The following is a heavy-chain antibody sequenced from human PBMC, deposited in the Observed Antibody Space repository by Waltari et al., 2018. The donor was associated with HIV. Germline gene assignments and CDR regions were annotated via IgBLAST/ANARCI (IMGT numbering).Heavy chain of an antibody. V-gene: IGHV4-28*05. D-gene: IGHD2-8*01. Sequence: QVQLKESGPGLVKPSGTLFLACSVSGGSISSGDLWGWIRQSPGKGLEWIGYIYYSGTININPSLKSRVAMSVETSKNEFSLRLSSVTALDTAVYYCVRKGPGVGHFDSWGQGIRVTFSP. CDR3: VRKGPGVGHFDS. CDR2: IYYSGTI. J-gene: IGHJ4*02. CDR1: GGSISSGDL.